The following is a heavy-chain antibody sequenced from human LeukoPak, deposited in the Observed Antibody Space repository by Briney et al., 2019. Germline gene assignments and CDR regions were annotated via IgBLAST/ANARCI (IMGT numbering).Heavy chain of an antibody. CDR1: GFTFSNYA. CDR3: AKDPMASGSYLFDP. J-gene: IGHJ5*02. V-gene: IGHV3-23*01. Sequence: PGGSLRPSCAASGFTFSNYALNWVRQAPGKGLEWVSAISGSGGNTYYADSVKGRFTISRDNSRNTLYLQMNSLRAEDTAVYYCAKDPMASGSYLFDPWGQGTLVTVSS. D-gene: IGHD3-10*01. CDR2: ISGSGGNT.